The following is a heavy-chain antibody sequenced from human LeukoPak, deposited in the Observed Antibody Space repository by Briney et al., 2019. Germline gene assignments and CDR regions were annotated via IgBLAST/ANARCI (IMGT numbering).Heavy chain of an antibody. V-gene: IGHV4-59*01. J-gene: IGHJ4*02. Sequence: SETLSLTCTVSGGSISSYYWSWIRRPPGKGLEWIGYIYYSGSTNYNPSLKSRVTISVDTSKNQFSLKLSSVTAADTAVYYCARGTVQQQLPIDYWGQGTLVTVSS. D-gene: IGHD6-13*01. CDR1: GGSISSYY. CDR3: ARGTVQQQLPIDY. CDR2: IYYSGST.